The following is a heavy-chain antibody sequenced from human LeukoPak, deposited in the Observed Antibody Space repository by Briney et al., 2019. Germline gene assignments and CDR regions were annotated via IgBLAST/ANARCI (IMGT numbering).Heavy chain of an antibody. CDR1: GFTFSSYG. CDR2: ISYDESNK. CDR3: AKDNAPNWGYYAFDI. D-gene: IGHD7-27*01. Sequence: GGSLRLSCAASGFTFSSYGMHWVRQAPGKGLEWVAVISYDESNKWYADSVKGRFTTSRDNSKNTLYLQMNSLRAEDTAVYYCAKDNAPNWGYYAFDIWGQGTMVTISS. J-gene: IGHJ3*02. V-gene: IGHV3-30*18.